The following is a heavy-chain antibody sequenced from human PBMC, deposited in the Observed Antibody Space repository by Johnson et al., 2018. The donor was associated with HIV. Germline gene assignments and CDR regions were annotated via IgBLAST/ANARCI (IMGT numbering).Heavy chain of an antibody. V-gene: IGHV3-7*01. CDR2: IKQDGSEK. CDR3: AREGRLGSYLGGVAFDI. D-gene: IGHD1-26*01. J-gene: IGHJ3*02. CDR1: GFTFSSYW. Sequence: VQLVESGGGLVQPGGSLRLSCAASGFTFSSYWMSWVRQAPGKGLEWVANIKQDGSEKYYVDSVKGRFTISRDNAKNTLYLQMNSLRPEDTAVYYCAREGRLGSYLGGVAFDIWGQGTMVTVSS.